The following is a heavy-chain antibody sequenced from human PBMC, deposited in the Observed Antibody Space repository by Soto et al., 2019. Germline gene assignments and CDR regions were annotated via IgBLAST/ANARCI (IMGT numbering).Heavy chain of an antibody. CDR3: ARGQAFDI. V-gene: IGHV6-1*01. CDR2: TYYRSKWYN. J-gene: IGHJ3*02. Sequence: SQTLSLTCAISWDSVSSNSAAWSWIRQSPSRGLEWVGRTYYRSKWYNDYAVSVKSRITINPDTSKNQFSLQLNSVTPEDPAVYYCARGQAFDIWGQGTRVTVSS. CDR1: WDSVSSNSAA.